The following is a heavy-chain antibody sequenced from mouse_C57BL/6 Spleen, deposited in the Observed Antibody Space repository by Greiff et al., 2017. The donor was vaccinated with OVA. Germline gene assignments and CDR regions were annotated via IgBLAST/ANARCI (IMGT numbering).Heavy chain of an antibody. J-gene: IGHJ2*01. CDR1: GYTFTSYW. V-gene: IGHV1-69*01. D-gene: IGHD1-1*01. CDR3: ARGDYGNY. Sequence: QVQLQQPGAELVMPGASVKLSCKASGYTFTSYWMHWVKQRPGQGLEWIGEIDPSDSYTNYNQKFKGKSTLTVDKSSSTAYMQLSSLTSEDSAVYYGARGDYGNYWGQGTTLTVSS. CDR2: IDPSDSYT.